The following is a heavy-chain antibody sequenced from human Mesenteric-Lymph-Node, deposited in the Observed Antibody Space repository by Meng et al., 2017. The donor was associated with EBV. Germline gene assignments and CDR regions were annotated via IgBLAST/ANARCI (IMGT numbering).Heavy chain of an antibody. CDR3: ARQYYYDPNWYFDP. J-gene: IGHJ5*02. D-gene: IGHD3-22*01. CDR1: GGSVDRGGSY. CDR2: IHYSVCT. Sequence: QALAWGLCLGKCSDTLCRTGTVSGGSVDRGGSYWSWIRQPPGKGLDWIGYIHYSVCTNYNVSLKNLVTIALDTSNNQFSLKLHSVTAADTAVYYCARQYYYDPNWYFDPWGQGTLVTVSS. V-gene: IGHV4-61*08.